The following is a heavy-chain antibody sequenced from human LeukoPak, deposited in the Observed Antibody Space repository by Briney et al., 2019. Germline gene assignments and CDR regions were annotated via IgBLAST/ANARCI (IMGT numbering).Heavy chain of an antibody. J-gene: IGHJ3*01. CDR2: IYYSGST. CDR1: GGSISSYY. D-gene: IGHD2-15*01. V-gene: IGHV4-59*08. Sequence: SETLSLTCTVSGGSISSYYWSWIRQPPGKGLEWIGYIYYSGSTNYNPSLKSRVTISVDTSKNQFSLKLSSVTAADTAVYYCARHDVASGAASWGQGTMVTVSS. CDR3: ARHDVASGAAS.